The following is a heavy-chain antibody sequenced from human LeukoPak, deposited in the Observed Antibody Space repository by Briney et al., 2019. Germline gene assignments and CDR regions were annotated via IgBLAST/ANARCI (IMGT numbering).Heavy chain of an antibody. CDR2: IYYSGST. V-gene: IGHV4-31*03. Sequence: SETLSLTCTVSGGSISSGGYYWSWIRQHPGKGLEWIGYIYYSGSTYYNPSLKSRVTISVDTSKNQFSLKLSSVTAADTAVYYCARHRPSVARGFDYWGQGTLVTVSS. J-gene: IGHJ4*02. CDR3: ARHRPSVARGFDY. D-gene: IGHD6-19*01. CDR1: GGSISSGGYY.